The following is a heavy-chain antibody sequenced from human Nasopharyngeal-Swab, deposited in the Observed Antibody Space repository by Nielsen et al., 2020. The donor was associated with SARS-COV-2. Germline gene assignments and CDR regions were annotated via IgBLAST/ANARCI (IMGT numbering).Heavy chain of an antibody. CDR3: ARGGDYDTSLDAFDI. D-gene: IGHD3-22*01. Sequence: GESLKISCVGSGFTSVTFGDSWMNWVRQTPGKGLEWVAVIWYDGSNKFYADSVKGRFTISRDNSKNTLCLQMNSLRAEDTAVYYCARGGDYDTSLDAFDIWGQGTMVTVSS. V-gene: IGHV3-33*08. CDR1: GFTSVTFGDSW. J-gene: IGHJ3*02. CDR2: IWYDGSNK.